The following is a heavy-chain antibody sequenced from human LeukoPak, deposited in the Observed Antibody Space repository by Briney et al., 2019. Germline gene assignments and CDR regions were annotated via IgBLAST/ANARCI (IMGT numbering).Heavy chain of an antibody. CDR1: GFTFDDYA. V-gene: IGHV3-9*01. CDR3: AKDIVGYSSSFDY. J-gene: IGHJ4*02. Sequence: GRSQRLSCAASGFTFDDYAMHWVRQAPGKGLEWVSGISWNSGSIGYADSVKGRFTISRDNAKNSLYLQMNSLRAEDTALYYCAKDIVGYSSSFDYWGQGTLVTVSS. CDR2: ISWNSGSI. D-gene: IGHD6-13*01.